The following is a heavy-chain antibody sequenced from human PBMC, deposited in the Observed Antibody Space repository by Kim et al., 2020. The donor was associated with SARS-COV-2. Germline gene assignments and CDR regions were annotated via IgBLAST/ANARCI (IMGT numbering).Heavy chain of an antibody. CDR3: ARVSRTGTTKGYFDY. J-gene: IGHJ4*02. CDR1: GGSISSGDCY. CDR2: IDGSSST. Sequence: SETLSLTCAVSGGSISSGDCYWIWMRPAPGMERVWVVYIDGSSSTYYNPSRKSRVTIPVNTYKNQFYLKLSSVTAADTVVYYCARVSRTGTTKGYFDYWGQGTLVTVSS. D-gene: IGHD1-7*01. V-gene: IGHV4-30-4*08.